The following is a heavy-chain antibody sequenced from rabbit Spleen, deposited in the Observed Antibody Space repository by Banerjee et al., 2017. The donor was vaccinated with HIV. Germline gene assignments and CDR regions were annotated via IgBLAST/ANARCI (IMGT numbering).Heavy chain of an antibody. CDR3: ARDTGSSFSSYGMDL. CDR1: GFTISSSDY. CDR2: INAATGKP. V-gene: IGHV1S45*01. J-gene: IGHJ6*01. D-gene: IGHD8-1*01. Sequence: QEQLEESGGGLVQPEGSLTLTCTASGFTISSSDYMCWVRLAPGKGLEWIACINAATGKPVYATWAKGRFTCSKTSSTTVTLQMTSLTVADTATYFCARDTGSSFSSYGMDLWGQGTLVTVS.